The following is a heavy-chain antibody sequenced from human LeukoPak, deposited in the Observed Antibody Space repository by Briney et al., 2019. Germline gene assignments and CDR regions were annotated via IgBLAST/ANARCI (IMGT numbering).Heavy chain of an antibody. Sequence: GASVKVSCKASGYTFTSYDINWVRQAPGQGLEWMGGIIPIFGTANYAQKFQGRVTITADESTSTAYMELSSLRSEDTAVYYCASNPRPYYYDSSGYYGRYWGQGTLVTVSS. CDR2: IIPIFGTA. CDR1: GYTFTSYD. V-gene: IGHV1-69*13. D-gene: IGHD3-22*01. J-gene: IGHJ4*02. CDR3: ASNPRPYYYDSSGYYGRY.